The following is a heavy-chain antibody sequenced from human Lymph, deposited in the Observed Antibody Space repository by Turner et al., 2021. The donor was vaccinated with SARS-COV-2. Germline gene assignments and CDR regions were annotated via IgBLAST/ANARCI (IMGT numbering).Heavy chain of an antibody. D-gene: IGHD1-26*01. CDR1: GGPFSSYA. V-gene: IGHV1-69*04. Sequence: QVQLVQSWAEVKKPWSSVKVSCKASGGPFSSYAINWVRQAPGQGLEWMGRIIPILGIANYAQKVQGRVTITADKSTSTAYMELSSLRSEDTAVYYCARGRLDSFGGGYYSWFDPWGQGTLVTVSS. CDR2: IIPILGIA. J-gene: IGHJ5*02. CDR3: ARGRLDSFGGGYYSWFDP.